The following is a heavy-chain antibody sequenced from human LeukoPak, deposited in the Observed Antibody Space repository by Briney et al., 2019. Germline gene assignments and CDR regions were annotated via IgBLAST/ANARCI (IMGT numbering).Heavy chain of an antibody. CDR2: INHSGST. J-gene: IGHJ6*02. D-gene: IGHD4-11*01. Sequence: SETLSLTCAVYGGSFYGGSFSGYYWSWIRQPPEKGLEWIGEINHSGSTNYNPSFKSRVTMSVDTSKNQFSLKLSSVTAADMAVYYCARAVGLGYSNMDVWGQGTTVAVSS. CDR1: GGSFSGYY. V-gene: IGHV4-34*01. CDR3: ARAVGLGYSNMDV.